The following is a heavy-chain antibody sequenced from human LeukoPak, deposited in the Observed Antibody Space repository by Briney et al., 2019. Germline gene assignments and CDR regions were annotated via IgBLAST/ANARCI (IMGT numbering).Heavy chain of an antibody. CDR1: GFTFSSYA. CDR3: VKEVIAWGSAFDY. J-gene: IGHJ4*02. V-gene: IGHV3-64D*06. D-gene: IGHD3-16*02. Sequence: PGGSLRLSCSASGFTFSSYAMHWVRQAPGKGLEYVSAISSNGGSTYYADSVKGRFTISRDNSKNTLYLQMSSLSAEDTAVYYCVKEVIAWGSAFDYWGQGTLVTVSS. CDR2: ISSNGGST.